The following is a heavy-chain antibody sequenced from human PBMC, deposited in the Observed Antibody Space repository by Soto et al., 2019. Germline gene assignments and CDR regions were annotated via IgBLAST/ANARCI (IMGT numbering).Heavy chain of an antibody. CDR2: IIPIFGTA. Sequence: VASVKVSCKASGGTFSSYAISWVRQAPGQGLEWMGGIIPIFGTANYAQKFQGRVTITADESTSTAYMELSSLRSEDTAVYYCARGIAAAGTPGDYYHYGMDVWGQGTTVTFSS. CDR3: ARGIAAAGTPGDYYHYGMDV. D-gene: IGHD6-13*01. V-gene: IGHV1-69*13. J-gene: IGHJ6*02. CDR1: GGTFSSYA.